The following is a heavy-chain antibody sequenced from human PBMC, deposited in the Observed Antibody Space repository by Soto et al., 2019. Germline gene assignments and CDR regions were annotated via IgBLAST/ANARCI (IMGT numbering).Heavy chain of an antibody. CDR3: ARNNYDGAAFDI. V-gene: IGHV3-11*01. CDR1: GFTFSDYY. J-gene: IGHJ3*02. CDR2: ISSSGSTI. D-gene: IGHD3-3*01. Sequence: GGSLRLSCAASGFTFSDYYMSWIRQAPGKGLEWVSYISSSGSTIYYTDSVKGRFTISRDNAKNSLYLQMNSLRAEDTAVYYCARNNYDGAAFDIWGQGTMVSVSS.